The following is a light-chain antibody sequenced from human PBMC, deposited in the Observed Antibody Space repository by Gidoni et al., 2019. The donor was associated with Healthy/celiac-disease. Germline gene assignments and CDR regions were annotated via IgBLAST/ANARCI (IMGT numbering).Light chain of an antibody. CDR2: EVS. CDR1: SSDVGGYND. J-gene: IGLJ2*01. V-gene: IGLV2-14*01. CDR3: SSYTSSSTVV. Sequence: QSALTQPASVSGSTGQSITISCTGTSSDVGGYNDVSWYEQHPGKAPKLMIYEVSTRPSGVSNRFSGSKSGNTASLTISGLQAEDEADYYCSSYTSSSTVVFGGGTKLTVL.